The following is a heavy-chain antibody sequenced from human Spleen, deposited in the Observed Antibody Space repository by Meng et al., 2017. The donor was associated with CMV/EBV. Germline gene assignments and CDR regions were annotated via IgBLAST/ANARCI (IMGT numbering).Heavy chain of an antibody. V-gene: IGHV3-13*01. Sequence: GESLKISCAASGFTFSSNDMHWVRQTTGKGLEWVSAIGTAGDTYYPGSVKGRFTISRDNAKNSLYLQMNSLRAEDTTVYYCARVGYCSSTSCYFDYWGQGTLVTVSS. D-gene: IGHD2-2*01. CDR2: IGTAGDT. CDR3: ARVGYCSSTSCYFDY. CDR1: GFTFSSND. J-gene: IGHJ4*02.